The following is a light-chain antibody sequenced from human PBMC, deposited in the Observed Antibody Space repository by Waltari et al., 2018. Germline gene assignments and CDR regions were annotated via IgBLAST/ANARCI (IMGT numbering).Light chain of an antibody. CDR1: QSVGSSS. CDR2: HAS. V-gene: IGKV3-20*01. Sequence: EIVLTQSPGTASLSPGERATLSCRASQSVGSSSLAWYQQKPGQAPRLVIYHASRRATGNPDRFSGSGSGTDFSLTISRLEPEDFAVYYCQQHGTLPATFGQGTKVEIK. CDR3: QQHGTLPAT. J-gene: IGKJ1*01.